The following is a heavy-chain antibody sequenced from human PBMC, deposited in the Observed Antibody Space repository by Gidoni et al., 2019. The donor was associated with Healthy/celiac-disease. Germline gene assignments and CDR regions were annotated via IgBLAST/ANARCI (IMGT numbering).Heavy chain of an antibody. CDR2: IYYSGST. CDR3: ARVWSGYYTWFDP. J-gene: IGHJ5*02. CDR1: GGSISSSSYY. Sequence: QLQLQESGPGLVKPSETLSLTCTVAGGSISSSSYYWGWIRQPPGTGLEWIGSIYYSGSTYYNPSLKSRVTISVDTSKNQFSLKLSSVTAADTAVYYCARVWSGYYTWFDPWGQGTLVTVSS. D-gene: IGHD3-3*01. V-gene: IGHV4-39*01.